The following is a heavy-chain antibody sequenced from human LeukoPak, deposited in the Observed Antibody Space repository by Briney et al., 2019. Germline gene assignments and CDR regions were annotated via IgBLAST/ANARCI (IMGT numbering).Heavy chain of an antibody. V-gene: IGHV1-69*05. CDR2: IIPIFGTA. CDR1: GGTFNSYA. D-gene: IGHD2-15*01. J-gene: IGHJ6*03. Sequence: SVKVSCKASGGTFNSYAISWVRQAPGQGLEWMGGIIPIFGTANYAQKFQGRVTITTDESTSTAYMELSSLRSEDTAVYYCATSPEGYYYYYYMDVWGKGTTVTVSS. CDR3: ATSPEGYYYYYYMDV.